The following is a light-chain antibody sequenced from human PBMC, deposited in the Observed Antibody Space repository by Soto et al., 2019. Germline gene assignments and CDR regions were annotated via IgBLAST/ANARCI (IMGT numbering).Light chain of an antibody. CDR1: QSLGYSDGNTY. J-gene: IGKJ1*01. Sequence: DVVMTHSPLSLPVTLGQPASISCISSQSLGYSDGNTYLNWFQQRPGQSPRLLIYKVSDRFSGVPDRFSGSGAGTDFTLTISRVEAEDVGIYYCMQATQSHWTFGQGTKVDIK. CDR3: MQATQSHWT. V-gene: IGKV2-30*01. CDR2: KVS.